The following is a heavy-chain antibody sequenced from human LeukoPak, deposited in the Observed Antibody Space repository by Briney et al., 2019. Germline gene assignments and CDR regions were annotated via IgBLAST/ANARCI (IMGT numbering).Heavy chain of an antibody. J-gene: IGHJ4*02. D-gene: IGHD6-13*01. Sequence: SETPSLTCTVSGGSIYSSYWTWIWQPPGKGLEWIGYVYYTGSTSYNPSLKSRVLISLDTSKDQFSLILASVTAADTAVYYCAREEGSSWSAFDYWGQGNLVTVSS. CDR2: VYYTGST. CDR3: AREEGSSWSAFDY. CDR1: GGSIYSSY. V-gene: IGHV4-59*01.